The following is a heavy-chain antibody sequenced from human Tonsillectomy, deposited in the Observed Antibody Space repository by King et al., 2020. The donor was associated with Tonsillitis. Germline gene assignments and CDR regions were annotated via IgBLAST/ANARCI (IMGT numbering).Heavy chain of an antibody. J-gene: IGHJ4*02. D-gene: IGHD5-24*01. CDR2: IDPSDSYT. Sequence: QLVQSGAEVKKPGESLRISCKGSGYSFTNYWINWVRQMPGKGLEWMGNIDPSDSYTNYSPSFRGHITISVDKSISTAYLQWGSLKASDTSIYYCARGGTVDGYSSFDYWGQGALVTVSS. CDR3: ARGGTVDGYSSFDY. V-gene: IGHV5-10-1*01. CDR1: GYSFTNYW.